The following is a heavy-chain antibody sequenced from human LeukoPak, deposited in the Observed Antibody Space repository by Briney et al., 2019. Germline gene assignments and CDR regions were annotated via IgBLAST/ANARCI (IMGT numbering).Heavy chain of an antibody. D-gene: IGHD2-2*01. CDR3: ARTDELGYCSSTSCYGFDY. CDR1: GFSFSDYY. Sequence: GGSLRLSCAASGFSFSDYYMPWIRQAPGKGLEWVSYISSSGSTIYYVDSVKGRFTISRDNAKNSLYLQMNSLTAADTAVYYCARTDELGYCSSTSCYGFDYWGQGTLVTVSS. CDR2: ISSSGSTI. V-gene: IGHV3-11*01. J-gene: IGHJ4*02.